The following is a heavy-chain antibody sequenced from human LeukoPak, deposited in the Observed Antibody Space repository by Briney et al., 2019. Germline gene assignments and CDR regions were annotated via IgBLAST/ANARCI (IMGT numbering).Heavy chain of an antibody. CDR1: GFRFSDYY. CDR2: ISYSGNTI. Sequence: GGSLRLSCVASGFRFSDYYMNWIRQAPGKGLEWISYISYSGNTIYYGDSVKGRFTISRDNSKNSVYLQMNNLRAEDTAVYYCARELDITGWVGAFDYWGQGTVVTVSS. V-gene: IGHV3-11*04. J-gene: IGHJ4*02. D-gene: IGHD6-19*01. CDR3: ARELDITGWVGAFDY.